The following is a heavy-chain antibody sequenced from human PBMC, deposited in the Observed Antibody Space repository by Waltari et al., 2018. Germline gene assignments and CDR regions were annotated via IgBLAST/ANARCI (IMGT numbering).Heavy chain of an antibody. V-gene: IGHV1-8*02. Sequence: QVQLVQTGAEVLRPGAAVKVSCQASGYTFINYEINWVRQAAGPGLEWMGWVNPNSGTTAYAQKFQGRISLTWDTFTRTAYMELSNLRSDDTAVFYCARGRDVFANFDYNWFDPWGQGTLVTVSS. CDR2: VNPNSGTT. D-gene: IGHD3-3*01. J-gene: IGHJ5*02. CDR1: GYTFINYE. CDR3: ARGRDVFANFDYNWFDP.